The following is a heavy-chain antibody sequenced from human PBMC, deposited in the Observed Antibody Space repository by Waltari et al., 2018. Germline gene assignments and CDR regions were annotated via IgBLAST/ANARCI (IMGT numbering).Heavy chain of an antibody. D-gene: IGHD5-12*01. Sequence: QLQLQESGPGLVMPSENLSLTCGVSGGSITTNRHYLAWIRQALGQGREWVGTVSYTGATYNSPSLTSRVTMSRDTSKNQLSLKLGSVTAADTAVYYCATYIGASIGTAAFDVWGRGTMVIVSS. CDR3: ATYIGASIGTAAFDV. V-gene: IGHV4-39*01. CDR2: VSYTGAT. CDR1: GGSITTNRHY. J-gene: IGHJ3*01.